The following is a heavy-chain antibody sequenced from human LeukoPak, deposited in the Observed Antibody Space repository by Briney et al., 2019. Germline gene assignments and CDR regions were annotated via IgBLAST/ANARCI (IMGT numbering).Heavy chain of an antibody. D-gene: IGHD3-16*01. Sequence: GGSLRLSCAASAFTFSSYGMSWVRQAPGKGLEWVSAISGSGGSTYYADSVNGRFTISRDNSKNKLHLQMNSLRAEDTAVYCCAKAALRSSYYFDYWGQGTLVTVSS. CDR1: AFTFSSYG. CDR3: AKAALRSSYYFDY. CDR2: ISGSGGST. V-gene: IGHV3-23*01. J-gene: IGHJ4*02.